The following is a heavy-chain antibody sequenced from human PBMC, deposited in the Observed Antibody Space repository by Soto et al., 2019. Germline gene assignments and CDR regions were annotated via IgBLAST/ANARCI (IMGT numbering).Heavy chain of an antibody. J-gene: IGHJ4*02. CDR2: ISSSGSTI. V-gene: IGHV3-48*03. Sequence: XGSLRLSCAASGFTFSSYEMNWVRQAPGKGLEWVSYISSSGSTIYYADSVKGRFTISRDNAKNSLYLQMNSLRAEDTAVYYCARETGLRSQFDYWGQGTLVTV. CDR1: GFTFSSYE. CDR3: ARETGLRSQFDY. D-gene: IGHD5-12*01.